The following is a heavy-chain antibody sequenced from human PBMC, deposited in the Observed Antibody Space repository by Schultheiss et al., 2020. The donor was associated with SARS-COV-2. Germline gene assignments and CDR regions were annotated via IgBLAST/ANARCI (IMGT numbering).Heavy chain of an antibody. CDR1: GFTFSSYG. J-gene: IGHJ4*02. D-gene: IGHD1-14*01. CDR2: IWYEGNNK. V-gene: IGHV3-33*06. Sequence: GGSLRLSCVASGFTFSSYGMYWVRQAPGKGLEWVAVIWYEGNNKYYGDSVKGRFTISRDNSNNTLYLQMNSLRADDTAVYYCAKGNPTRDYFDYWGQGTLVTVSS. CDR3: AKGNPTRDYFDY.